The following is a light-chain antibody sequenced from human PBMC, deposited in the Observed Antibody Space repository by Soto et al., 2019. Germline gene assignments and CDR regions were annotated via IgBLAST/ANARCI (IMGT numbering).Light chain of an antibody. CDR3: LQHNSYPWT. CDR1: QGITNY. J-gene: IGKJ1*01. Sequence: DIQMTQSPSAMSASVGDRVTITCRASQGITNYLAWFQQKPGKVPKRLIYGASSLQSGVPSRFSGSGSGTEFTLTISSLQPGDSSTYYCLQHNSYPWTFGQGNKVEIK. CDR2: GAS. V-gene: IGKV1-17*03.